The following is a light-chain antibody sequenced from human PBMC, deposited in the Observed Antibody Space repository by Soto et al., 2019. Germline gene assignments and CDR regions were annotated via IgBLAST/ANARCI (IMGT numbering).Light chain of an antibody. Sequence: EIVLTQSPATLSVSLGDSATLSCRASQSVSLSLAWYQMRPCQPPRLLIYGASTMATDIPARCSGSGAGREFPLTISSLQSEDFSVYFCQQYHICPSWTFGQGTKGELK. CDR2: GAS. J-gene: IGKJ1*01. CDR1: QSVSLS. V-gene: IGKV3-15*01. CDR3: QQYHICPSWT.